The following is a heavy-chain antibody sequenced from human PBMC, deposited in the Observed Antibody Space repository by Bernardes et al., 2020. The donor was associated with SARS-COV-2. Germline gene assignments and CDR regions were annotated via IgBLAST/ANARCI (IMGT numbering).Heavy chain of an antibody. CDR3: ASEKGDTDYDN. CDR1: GFPFRSFS. V-gene: IGHV3-21*01. Sequence: GGSLRLSCAESGFPFRSFSMHWVRQAPGKGLEWVSSISRDSAYIYYADSVKGRFTISRDNAKNSLYLQMDGLRDEDTAVYYCASEKGDTDYDNWGQGTQVTVSS. D-gene: IGHD4-17*01. CDR2: ISRDSAYI. J-gene: IGHJ4*02.